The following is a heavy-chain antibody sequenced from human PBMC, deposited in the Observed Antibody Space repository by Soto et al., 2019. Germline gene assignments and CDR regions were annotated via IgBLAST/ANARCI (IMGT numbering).Heavy chain of an antibody. CDR1: GGSISSYY. V-gene: IGHV4-4*07. J-gene: IGHJ3*02. D-gene: IGHD3-22*01. CDR2: IYSSGST. Sequence: TSETLSLTCTVSGGSISSYYWSWIRQPPGKGLECIGRIYSSGSTNYNPSLKSRVTMSVDTSTNQSSLKLSSVTAADTAVYYCASEVGHISMLVVAYDAFDIWGQGKMVTVSS. CDR3: ASEVGHISMLVVAYDAFDI.